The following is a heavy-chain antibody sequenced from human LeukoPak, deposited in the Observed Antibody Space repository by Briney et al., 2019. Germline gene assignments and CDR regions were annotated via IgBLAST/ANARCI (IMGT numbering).Heavy chain of an antibody. J-gene: IGHJ6*03. V-gene: IGHV1-69*05. CDR1: GGTFSSYA. CDR2: IIPIFGTA. CDR3: ARGYDYGDYYYYMDV. D-gene: IGHD4-17*01. Sequence: GASVKVSCKASGGTFSSYAISWVRQAPGQGLEWMGGIIPIFGTANYAQKFQGRVTITTDESTSTAYMELSSLRSEDTAVYYCARGYDYGDYYYYMDVWGKGTTVTVSS.